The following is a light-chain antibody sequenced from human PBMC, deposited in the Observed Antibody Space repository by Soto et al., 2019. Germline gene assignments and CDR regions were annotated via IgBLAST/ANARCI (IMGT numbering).Light chain of an antibody. V-gene: IGKV3-11*01. J-gene: IGKJ5*01. Sequence: TRSPATXCSAYGTRAARTCKVSQSVHNYSACYHQKPPNHTXLXXXGASNRDAGIQERISSSGSGKAFTLPTNCRDHEDFGAYYCQQRSNAPPITFGQGTRLEI. CDR3: QQRSNAPPIT. CDR2: GAS. CDR1: QSVHNY.